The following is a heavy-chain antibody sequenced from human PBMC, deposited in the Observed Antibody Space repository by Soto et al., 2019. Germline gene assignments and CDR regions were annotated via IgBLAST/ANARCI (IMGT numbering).Heavy chain of an antibody. CDR2: ISAYDGKT. CDR3: ERDPHEFWTSYWFDP. CDR1: VYTYNAYG. Sequence: SVKVSCMTRVYTYNAYGINWVRQAPGQGLELMGWISAYDGKTNYAEKFQGRVTLTTDTSTSTAYMELRRLRSDDTAIYYCERDPHEFWTSYWFDPWGQGTPVTVSS. V-gene: IGHV1-18*01. J-gene: IGHJ5*02. D-gene: IGHD3-3*01.